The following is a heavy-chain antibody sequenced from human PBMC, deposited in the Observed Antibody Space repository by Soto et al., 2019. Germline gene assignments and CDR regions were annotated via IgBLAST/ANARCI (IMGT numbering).Heavy chain of an antibody. CDR3: ARRLATTVSALGY. V-gene: IGHV3-30-3*01. CDR1: GLTFTSSS. J-gene: IGHJ4*02. Sequence: GGSLRLSCTASGLTFTSSSFHWVRQAPGKGLEWVAVISENGDRQYSTESVRGRFLISRDSSKDTVYLQMNSLRPEDTGVYFCARRLATTVSALGYWGQGALVTVSS. D-gene: IGHD4-17*01. CDR2: ISENGDRQ.